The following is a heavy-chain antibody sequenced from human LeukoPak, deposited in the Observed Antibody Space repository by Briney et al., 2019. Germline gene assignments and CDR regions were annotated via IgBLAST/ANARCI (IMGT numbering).Heavy chain of an antibody. CDR3: ARERRGYSSSSYYFDY. J-gene: IGHJ4*02. CDR2: INHSGST. D-gene: IGHD6-6*01. CDR1: GGSFSGYY. V-gene: IGHV4-34*09. Sequence: PSETLSLTCPVYGGSFSGYYWSWIRQPPGKGLEWIGEINHSGSTNYNPSLKSRVTISVDTSKNQFSLKLSSVTAADTAVYYCARERRGYSSSSYYFDYWGQGTLVTVSS.